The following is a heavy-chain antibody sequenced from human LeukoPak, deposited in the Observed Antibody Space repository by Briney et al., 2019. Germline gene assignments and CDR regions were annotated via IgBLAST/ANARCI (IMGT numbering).Heavy chain of an antibody. V-gene: IGHV3-53*01. Sequence: PGGSLRLSCAASGFTVSNNYMSWVRQTPGKGLEWVSVIYVGGSAYYADSVKGRFTISGGSSKNTLYLQMNSLRAEDTAVYYCARLKIDGTHFDYWGQGTLVTVSS. J-gene: IGHJ4*02. D-gene: IGHD3-9*01. CDR2: IYVGGSA. CDR1: GFTVSNNY. CDR3: ARLKIDGTHFDY.